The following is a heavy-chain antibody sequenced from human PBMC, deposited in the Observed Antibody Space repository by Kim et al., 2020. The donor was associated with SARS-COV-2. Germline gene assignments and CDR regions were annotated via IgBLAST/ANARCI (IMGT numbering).Heavy chain of an antibody. V-gene: IGHV3-53*01. CDR3: SRVVLYRGWSYFDY. CDR1: GFTVSSNN. J-gene: IGHJ4*02. D-gene: IGHD3-16*02. Sequence: GGSLRLSCAASGFTVSSNNMSWVRQAPGKGLEWVSVINSGSSTYYSDYAKGRFTISRDDSTNTPYLQLNSLRAADTAAYYCSRVVLYRGWSYFDYCGKGT. CDR2: INSGSST.